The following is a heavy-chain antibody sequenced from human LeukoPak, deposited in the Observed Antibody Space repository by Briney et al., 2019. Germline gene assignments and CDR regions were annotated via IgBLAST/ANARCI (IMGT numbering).Heavy chain of an antibody. V-gene: IGHV1-46*01. Sequence: ASVKISCKASGYTFTSYYMHWVRQAPGQGLEWMGLVNPTGGSTGYAQKFQGRVTMTRDMSTSTDYMELSSLRSEDTAIYYCARDNSVGDNAWWFDPWGQGTLVTVSS. CDR2: VNPTGGST. J-gene: IGHJ5*02. D-gene: IGHD1-26*01. CDR1: GYTFTSYY. CDR3: ARDNSVGDNAWWFDP.